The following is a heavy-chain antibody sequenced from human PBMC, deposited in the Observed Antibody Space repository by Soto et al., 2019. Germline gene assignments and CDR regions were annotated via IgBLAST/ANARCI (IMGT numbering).Heavy chain of an antibody. CDR1: GGTFSSYA. J-gene: IGHJ6*02. CDR2: IIPIFGTA. V-gene: IGHV1-69*13. D-gene: IGHD3-3*01. CDR3: ARVGPLTIFGVVIASNYGMAV. Sequence: SVKVSCKASGGTFSSYAISWVRQAPGQGLEWMGGIIPIFGTANYAQKFQGRVTITADESTSTAYMELSSLRSEDTAVYYCARVGPLTIFGVVIASNYGMAVWGQGNTVTVTS.